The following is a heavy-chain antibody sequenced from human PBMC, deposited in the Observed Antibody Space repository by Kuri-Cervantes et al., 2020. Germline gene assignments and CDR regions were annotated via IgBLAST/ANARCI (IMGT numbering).Heavy chain of an antibody. V-gene: IGHV4-4*07. CDR3: AREDRWGSTLDY. CDR1: GGSISSYY. D-gene: IGHD5-24*01. CDR2: IYTSGST. Sequence: SCTVSGGSISSYYWSWIRQPAGKGLEWIGRIYTSGSTNYNPSLKSRVTMSVDTSKNQFSLKLSSVTAADTAVYYCAREDRWGSTLDYWGQGTLVTVSS. J-gene: IGHJ4*02.